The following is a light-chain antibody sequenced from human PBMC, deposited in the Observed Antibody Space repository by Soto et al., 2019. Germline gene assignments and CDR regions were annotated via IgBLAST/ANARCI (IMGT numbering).Light chain of an antibody. Sequence: EIVLTQSPGTLSLSPGERATLSCRASQSVSSSYLAWYQQKPGQAPRLLIYGASSRATGIPDRFSGSGSGTDFTLTSSRLEPDDFAVYYCQQYGSSQSFGQGTKLEIK. CDR1: QSVSSSY. J-gene: IGKJ1*01. CDR3: QQYGSSQS. CDR2: GAS. V-gene: IGKV3-20*01.